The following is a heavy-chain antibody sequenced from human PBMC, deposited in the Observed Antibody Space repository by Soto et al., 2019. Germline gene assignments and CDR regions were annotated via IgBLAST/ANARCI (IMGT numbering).Heavy chain of an antibody. Sequence: PGGSLRLSCAASGFTLSTYNMKWVRQAPGKGLEWVAHISLRGTSVDYADSVKGRFTISRDNSKNTLYLQMNSLRAEDTAVYYCAKGRLAALFDPWGQGTLVTVSS. CDR2: ISLRGTSV. J-gene: IGHJ5*02. CDR3: AKGRLAALFDP. CDR1: GFTLSTYN. V-gene: IGHV3-23*01.